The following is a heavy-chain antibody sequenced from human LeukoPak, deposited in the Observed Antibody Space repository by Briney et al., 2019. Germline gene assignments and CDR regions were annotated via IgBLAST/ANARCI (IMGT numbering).Heavy chain of an antibody. Sequence: PSQTLSLTCTVSGGSISSGGYYWSWIRQHPGKGLEWIGYIYYSGSTYYNPSLKSRVTISVDTSKNQFSLKLSSVTAADTAVYYCARAGHYDFWSGYYWFDPWGQGTLVTVSS. J-gene: IGHJ5*02. CDR2: IYYSGST. CDR1: GGSISSGGYY. CDR3: ARAGHYDFWSGYYWFDP. V-gene: IGHV4-31*03. D-gene: IGHD3-3*01.